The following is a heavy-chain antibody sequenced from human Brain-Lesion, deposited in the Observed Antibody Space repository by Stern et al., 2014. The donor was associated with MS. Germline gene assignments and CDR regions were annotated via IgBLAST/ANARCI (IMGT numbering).Heavy chain of an antibody. CDR2: FDPEDGET. V-gene: IGHV1-24*01. CDR1: GYTLTDLF. CDR3: ATLSPGAGGNYYRHFDY. Sequence: QVLLEESGAKVKKPGASVKVSCKVSGYTLTDLFMHWVRQAPRNGLEWMGGFDPEDGETIYAQKFQGRVTMTEDTSTDAAYMELSSLRSEDTAVYYCATLSPGAGGNYYRHFDYWGQGTLVTVSS. J-gene: IGHJ4*02. D-gene: IGHD1-26*01.